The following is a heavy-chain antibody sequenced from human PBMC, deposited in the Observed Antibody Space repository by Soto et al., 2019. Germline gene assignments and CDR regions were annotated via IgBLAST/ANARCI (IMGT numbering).Heavy chain of an antibody. J-gene: IGHJ5*02. D-gene: IGHD3-9*01. Sequence: GGSLRLSCTASGFTFRNYAMIWVRQAPGKGLQWVSGISDSGAVIFHADSVRGRFTISRDNSKSTLYLQMNSLRAEDTALYYCAKCGNYDMLTGQGEFDPWGQGPLVTV. CDR2: ISDSGAVI. V-gene: IGHV3-23*01. CDR1: GFTFRNYA. CDR3: AKCGNYDMLTGQGEFDP.